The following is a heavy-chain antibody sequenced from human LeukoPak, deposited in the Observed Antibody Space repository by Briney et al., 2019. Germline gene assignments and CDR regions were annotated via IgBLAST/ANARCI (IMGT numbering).Heavy chain of an antibody. CDR1: GYTFTSYY. V-gene: IGHV1-46*01. J-gene: IGHJ4*02. CDR2: INPSGGST. Sequence: VSVKVSCKASGYTFTSYYMHWVRQAPGQGLEWMGIINPSGGSTSYAQKFQGRVTMTRDTSTSTVYMELSSLRSEDTAVYYCARDHSGAVAMITFGGVELDYWGQGTLVTVSS. CDR3: ARDHSGAVAMITFGGVELDY. D-gene: IGHD3-16*01.